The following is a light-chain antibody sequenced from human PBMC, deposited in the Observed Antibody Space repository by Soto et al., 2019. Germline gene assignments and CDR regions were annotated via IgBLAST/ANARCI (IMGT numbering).Light chain of an antibody. CDR2: AAS. CDR3: QQLSSYPLT. CDR1: QGISSY. Sequence: AIRMTQSPSSLSASTGDRVTITCRASQGISSYLAWYQQKPGKAPKLLIYAASTLQSGVPSRFSGSGSGTDFTLTISSLQSEDFATYYCQQLSSYPLTFGGGTKVDIK. J-gene: IGKJ4*01. V-gene: IGKV1-8*01.